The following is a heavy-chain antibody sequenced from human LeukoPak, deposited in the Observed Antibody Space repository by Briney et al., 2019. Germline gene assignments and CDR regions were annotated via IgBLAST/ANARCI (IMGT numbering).Heavy chain of an antibody. CDR3: AKDFVVVPGNVNYFDY. CDR1: GFTFSNYA. J-gene: IGHJ4*02. Sequence: GGSLRLSCAASGFTFSNYAMSWVRQAPGRGLEWVSAISGSGDNTYYADSVKGRFTVSRDNAKNTLYVQMKSLRAEDTAVYYCAKDFVVVPGNVNYFDYWGQGTLVTVSS. CDR2: ISGSGDNT. V-gene: IGHV3-23*01. D-gene: IGHD2-21*02.